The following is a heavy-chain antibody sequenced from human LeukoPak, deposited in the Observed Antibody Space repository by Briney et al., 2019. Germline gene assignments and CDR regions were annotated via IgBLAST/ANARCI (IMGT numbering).Heavy chain of an antibody. Sequence: SETLSLTCTVSGGSISSSSYYWGWIRQPPGKGLEWIGSIYYSGSTYYNPSLKSRVTISVDTSKSQFSLKLTSVTAADTAVYYCARDVPYYYESSGYYSLGFDIWGQGTMVTVSS. CDR2: IYYSGST. D-gene: IGHD3-22*01. CDR3: ARDVPYYYESSGYYSLGFDI. V-gene: IGHV4-39*02. J-gene: IGHJ3*02. CDR1: GGSISSSSYY.